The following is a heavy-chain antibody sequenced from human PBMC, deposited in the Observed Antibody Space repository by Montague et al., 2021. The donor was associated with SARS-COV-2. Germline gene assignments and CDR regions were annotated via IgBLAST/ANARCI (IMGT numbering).Heavy chain of an antibody. D-gene: IGHD3-22*01. CDR2: LSFAGRYQ. V-gene: IGHV3-30*07. CDR1: GFSFSAYP. Sequence: SLRLSCAASGFSFSAYPMHWFRQAPGKGLESVAVLSFAGRYQYYADSVKGRFTISRDNAKNSLYLQMSGLRAEDTAVYYCARAGEDYYYDSSGFLYWGQGILVTVSS. CDR3: ARAGEDYYYDSSGFLY. J-gene: IGHJ4*02.